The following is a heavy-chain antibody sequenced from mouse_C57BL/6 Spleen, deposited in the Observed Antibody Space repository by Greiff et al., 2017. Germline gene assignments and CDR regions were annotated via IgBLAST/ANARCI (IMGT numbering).Heavy chain of an antibody. CDR1: GFTFSDYG. CDR2: ISSGSSTI. J-gene: IGHJ4*01. CDR3: AIDSRYAMDY. D-gene: IGHD2-4*01. Sequence: EVKLVESGGGLVKPGGSLKLSCAASGFTFSDYGMHWVRQAPEKGLEWVAYISSGSSTIYYADTVKGRFTISRDNAKNTLFLQMTSLRSEDTAMYYCAIDSRYAMDYWGQGTSVTVSS. V-gene: IGHV5-17*01.